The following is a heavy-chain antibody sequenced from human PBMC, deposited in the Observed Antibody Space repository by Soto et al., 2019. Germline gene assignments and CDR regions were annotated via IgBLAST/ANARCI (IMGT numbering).Heavy chain of an antibody. V-gene: IGHV4-59*01. Sequence: SETLSLTCPVSGGSISSYYWSWIRPPPGKGLEWIGYIYYSGSTNYNPSLKSRVTISVDTSKNQFSLKPSSVTAADTAVYYCARGYSYGYGVALYGMDVWGQGTTVTVSS. CDR3: ARGYSYGYGVALYGMDV. CDR2: IYYSGST. J-gene: IGHJ6*02. D-gene: IGHD5-18*01. CDR1: GGSISSYY.